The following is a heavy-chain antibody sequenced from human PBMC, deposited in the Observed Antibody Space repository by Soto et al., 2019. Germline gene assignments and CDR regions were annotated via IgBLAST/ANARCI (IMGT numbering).Heavy chain of an antibody. CDR1: GFSLSTSGVG. CDR2: IYWDDDK. D-gene: IGHD3-10*01. V-gene: IGHV2-5*02. J-gene: IGHJ2*01. CDR3: ARTMAYYASGSFDL. Sequence: QITLKESGPTLVKPTQTLTLTCTFSGFSLSTSGVGVDWIRQPPGKALEWLALIYWDDDKRYSPSLKSRLTITKDTSKNQVVLTMTNMDPVDTATSYCARTMAYYASGSFDLWGRGTLVTVSS.